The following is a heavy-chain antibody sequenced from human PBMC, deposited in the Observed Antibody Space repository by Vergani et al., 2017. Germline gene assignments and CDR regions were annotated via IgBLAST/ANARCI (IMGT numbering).Heavy chain of an antibody. D-gene: IGHD5-24*01. CDR3: ARATLRGLRLDY. J-gene: IGHJ4*02. V-gene: IGHV4-61*02. Sequence: QVQLQESGPGLVKPSQTLSLTCTVSGGSISSGSYYWSWIRQPAGKGLEWIGRIYTRGSTNYNPSLKTRFTISVDTSKNQFSLKLSSVTAADTDVYYCARATLRGLRLDYWGQGTLVTVSS. CDR1: GGSISSGSYY. CDR2: IYTRGST.